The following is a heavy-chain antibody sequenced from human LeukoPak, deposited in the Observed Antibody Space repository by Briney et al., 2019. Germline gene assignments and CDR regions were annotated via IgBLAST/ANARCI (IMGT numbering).Heavy chain of an antibody. CDR1: GFTFSIYG. CDR3: ICSTLGF. CDR2: MSGSGGST. D-gene: IGHD3-16*01. V-gene: IGHV3-23*01. J-gene: IGHJ4*02. Sequence: GGSLRLSCAASGFTFSIYGMSWVRQAPGRGLEWVSAMSGSGGSTYYAGSVKGRFTISRDNSKNTLYLQMDSLKTEDTAVYYCICSTLGFWGQGTLVTVSS.